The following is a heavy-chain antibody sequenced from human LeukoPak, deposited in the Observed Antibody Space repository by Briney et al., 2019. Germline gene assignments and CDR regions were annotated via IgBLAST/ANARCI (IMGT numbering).Heavy chain of an antibody. CDR1: GGSISSGGYY. D-gene: IGHD3-10*01. J-gene: IGHJ4*02. CDR3: ARAPYGSGDYYFVY. CDR2: IYYSGST. Sequence: SETLSLTCTVSGGSISSGGYYWSWIRQHPGKGLEWIGYIYYSGSTYYNPSLKSRVTISVDTSKSQFSLKLSSVTAADTAVYYCARAPYGSGDYYFVYWGQGTLVTVSS. V-gene: IGHV4-31*03.